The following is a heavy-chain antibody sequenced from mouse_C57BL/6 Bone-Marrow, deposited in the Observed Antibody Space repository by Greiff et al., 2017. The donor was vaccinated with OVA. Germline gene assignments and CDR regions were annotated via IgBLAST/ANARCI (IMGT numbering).Heavy chain of an antibody. CDR2: IYPRSGTT. CDR1: GYTFTSYG. J-gene: IGHJ3*01. CDR3: ARRDGSSPSFAY. Sequence: VQLQQSGAELARPGASVKLSCKASGYTFTSYGISWVKQRTGQGLEWIGEIYPRSGTTYYNEKFKGKATLTADKSSSTAYRELRSLTSEDSAVYFCARRDGSSPSFAYWGQGTLVTVSA. D-gene: IGHD1-1*01. V-gene: IGHV1-81*01.